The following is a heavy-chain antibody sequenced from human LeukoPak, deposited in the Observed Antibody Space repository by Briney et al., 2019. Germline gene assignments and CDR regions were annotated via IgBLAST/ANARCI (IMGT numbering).Heavy chain of an antibody. Sequence: PGGSLRLSCAASGFTFRNYWMSWVRQAPGTGLEWVANIKQDGSDRNYVTSVRGRFTISRDNAKNTLYLQMSGLRVEDTAVYHCASDSPCYGMDVWGQGTTVTVSS. CDR2: IKQDGSDR. CDR1: GFTFRNYW. J-gene: IGHJ6*02. CDR3: ASDSPCYGMDV. V-gene: IGHV3-7*01.